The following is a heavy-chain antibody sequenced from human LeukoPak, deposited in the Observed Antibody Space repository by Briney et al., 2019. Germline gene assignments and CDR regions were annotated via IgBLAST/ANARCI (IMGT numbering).Heavy chain of an antibody. CDR1: GGSISSSSYY. CDR3: ARGGDYYGSGTYYAFDP. CDR2: IFYSGTT. V-gene: IGHV4-39*07. J-gene: IGHJ5*02. D-gene: IGHD3-10*01. Sequence: PSETLSLTCTVSGGSISSSSYYWGWIRQPPGKGLEWIGNIFYSGTTYYNPSLKSRVSISVDTSKNQFSLRLSSVTAADTAVYYCARGGDYYGSGTYYAFDPWGQGTLVTVSS.